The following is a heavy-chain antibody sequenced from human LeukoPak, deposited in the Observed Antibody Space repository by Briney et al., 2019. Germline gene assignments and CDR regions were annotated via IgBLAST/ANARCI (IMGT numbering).Heavy chain of an antibody. V-gene: IGHV4-4*08. CDR1: GGSISSYY. D-gene: IGHD3-10*02. CDR2: IYTSGST. J-gene: IGHJ5*02. CDR3: ARDVRGQSYLNWFDP. Sequence: SSETLSLTCTVSGGSISSYYWSWIRQPPGKGLEWIGRIYTSGSTNYNPSLKSRVTISVDTSKNQFSLKLSSVTAADTAVYYCARDVRGQSYLNWFDPWGQGTLVTVSS.